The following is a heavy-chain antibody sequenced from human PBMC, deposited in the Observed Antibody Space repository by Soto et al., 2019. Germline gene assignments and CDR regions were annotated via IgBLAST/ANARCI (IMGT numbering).Heavy chain of an antibody. D-gene: IGHD2-2*01. CDR2: INAGNGNT. J-gene: IGHJ4*02. Sequence: ASVKVSCKASGYTFTNYAMHWVRQAPGQRLEWMGWINAGNGNTKYSQKFQGRVTITRDTSASTAYMELSSLRSEDTAVYYCARDGGPYCSSTSCLAGVIDYWGQGTLVTVSS. V-gene: IGHV1-3*01. CDR1: GYTFTNYA. CDR3: ARDGGPYCSSTSCLAGVIDY.